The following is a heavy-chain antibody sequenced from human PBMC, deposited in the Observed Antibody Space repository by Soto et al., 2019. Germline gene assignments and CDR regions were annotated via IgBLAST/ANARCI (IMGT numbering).Heavy chain of an antibody. CDR3: ARVYGDYVGVYFDY. Sequence: PSETLSLTCTVSGGSISSYYWSWIRQPPGKGLEWIGYIYYSGSTNYNPSLKSRVTISVDTSKNQFSLKLSSVTAADTAVYYCARVYGDYVGVYFDYWGQGTLVTVSS. CDR1: GGSISSYY. J-gene: IGHJ4*02. D-gene: IGHD4-17*01. CDR2: IYYSGST. V-gene: IGHV4-59*08.